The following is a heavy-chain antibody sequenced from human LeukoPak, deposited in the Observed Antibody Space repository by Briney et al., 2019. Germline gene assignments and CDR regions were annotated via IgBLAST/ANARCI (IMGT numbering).Heavy chain of an antibody. J-gene: IGHJ3*02. Sequence: GRSLRLSCAASGFTFSSYGMHWVRQAPGKGLEWVSSISSSSSYIYYADSVKGRFTISRDNSKNTLYLQMNSLRAEDTAVYYCVGGSGSLGDAFDIWGQGTMVTVSS. V-gene: IGHV3-21*04. CDR1: GFTFSSYG. CDR3: VGGSGSLGDAFDI. CDR2: ISSSSSYI. D-gene: IGHD3-10*01.